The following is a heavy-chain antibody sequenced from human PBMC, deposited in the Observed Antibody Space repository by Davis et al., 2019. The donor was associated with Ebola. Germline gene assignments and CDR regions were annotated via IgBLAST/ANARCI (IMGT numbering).Heavy chain of an antibody. CDR3: ATSFVSFDS. J-gene: IGHJ4*02. Sequence: PGGSLCLSCAASGFIFRHYWMHWVRHAPGKGLVWVSRINGDGSTTSYADSVTGRFTISRDNSKNTLFLQMNSLRAEDTAVYYCATSFVSFDSWGQGTLVTVSS. V-gene: IGHV3-74*01. CDR2: INGDGSTT. D-gene: IGHD3-3*01. CDR1: GFIFRHYW.